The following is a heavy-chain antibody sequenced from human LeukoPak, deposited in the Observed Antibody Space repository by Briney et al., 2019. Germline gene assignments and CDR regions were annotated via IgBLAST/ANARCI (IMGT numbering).Heavy chain of an antibody. Sequence: GGSLRLSCAASGFTFSSYWMSWVRQAPGKGLEWVSSISSSSSYIYYADSVKGRFTISRDNAKNSLYLQMNSLRAEDTAVYYCARDYGIAAAGTGVCYFDYWGQGTLVTVSS. J-gene: IGHJ4*02. V-gene: IGHV3-21*01. CDR3: ARDYGIAAAGTGVCYFDY. D-gene: IGHD6-13*01. CDR1: GFTFSSYW. CDR2: ISSSSSYI.